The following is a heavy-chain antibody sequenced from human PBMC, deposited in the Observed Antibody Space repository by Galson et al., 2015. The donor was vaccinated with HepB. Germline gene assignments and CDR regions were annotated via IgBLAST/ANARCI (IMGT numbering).Heavy chain of an antibody. CDR3: AREYL. J-gene: IGHJ4*02. CDR1: GFTFSSHW. V-gene: IGHV3-7*01. Sequence: SLRLSCAASGFTFSSHWMSWVRQAPGKGPEWVATIKADGSETYYVGSVKGRFTISRDNTKNSLYLEMNSLRAEDTAVYYCAREYLGGQGTLVTVSS. CDR2: IKADGSET. D-gene: IGHD3-9*01.